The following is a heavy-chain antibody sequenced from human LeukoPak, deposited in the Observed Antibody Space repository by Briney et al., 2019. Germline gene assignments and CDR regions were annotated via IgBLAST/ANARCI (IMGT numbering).Heavy chain of an antibody. V-gene: IGHV3-21*01. CDR3: ARASSSGWYRDFDS. J-gene: IGHJ4*02. CDR1: GFTFSSYS. D-gene: IGHD6-19*01. Sequence: GGSLRLSCAASGFTFSSYSTHWVRQAPGRGLEWVSSISSSSSYIYYADSVKGRFTISRDNAKNSLYLQMNSLRAEDTAVYYCARASSSGWYRDFDSWGQGTLVTVSS. CDR2: ISSSSSYI.